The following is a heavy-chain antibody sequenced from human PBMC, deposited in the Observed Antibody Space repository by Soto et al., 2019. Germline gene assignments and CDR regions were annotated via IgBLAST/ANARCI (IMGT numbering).Heavy chain of an antibody. J-gene: IGHJ6*02. CDR3: VQSRCGGDCLTFYTSHAYYGLDV. V-gene: IGHV2-5*02. Sequence: QITLKESGPTLVKPTQTLTLTCTFSGFALTYLGEGVGGIRQPPGKALEWLALVYWDDDKRYNPSLRSRLTHTKDTSKKQVVLTMTDMDPVDTATYSCVQSRCGGDCLTFYTSHAYYGLDVWGQGTTVTVSS. CDR1: GFALTYLGEG. CDR2: VYWDDDK. D-gene: IGHD2-21*02.